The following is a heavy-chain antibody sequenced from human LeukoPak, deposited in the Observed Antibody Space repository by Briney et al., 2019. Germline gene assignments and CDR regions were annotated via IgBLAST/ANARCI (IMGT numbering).Heavy chain of an antibody. Sequence: GGSLRLSCAASGFTFDDYAMHWVRQAPGKGLEWVSGISWNSGSIGYADSVKGRFTISRDNAKNSLYLQMNSLRAEDTALYYCAKDSSQWLADAFDIWGQGTMVTVSS. CDR1: GFTFDDYA. CDR2: ISWNSGSI. V-gene: IGHV3-9*01. CDR3: AKDSSQWLADAFDI. D-gene: IGHD6-19*01. J-gene: IGHJ3*02.